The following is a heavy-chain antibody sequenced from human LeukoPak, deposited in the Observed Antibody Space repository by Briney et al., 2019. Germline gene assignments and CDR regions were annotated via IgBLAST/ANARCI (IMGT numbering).Heavy chain of an antibody. Sequence: GASVKVSCKASGYTFTSYGISWVRQAPGQGLEWMGWISAYNGNTNYAQKLQGRVTMTTDTSTSTAYMELRSLRSDDTAVYYCARGPLYGDTPQVWFDPWGQGTLVTVSS. CDR3: ARGPLYGDTPQVWFDP. CDR2: ISAYNGNT. D-gene: IGHD4-17*01. CDR1: GYTFTSYG. J-gene: IGHJ5*02. V-gene: IGHV1-18*01.